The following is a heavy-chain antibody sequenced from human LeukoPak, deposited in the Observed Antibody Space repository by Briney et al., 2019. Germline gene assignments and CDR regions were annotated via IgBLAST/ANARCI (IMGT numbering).Heavy chain of an antibody. CDR3: ARYVRIAARHPYYGMDV. V-gene: IGHV3-21*01. CDR2: ISSSSSYI. Sequence: PGGSLRLSCAASGFTFSSYSMNWVRQAPGKGLEWVSSISSSSSYIYYADSVKGRFTISRDNAKNSLYLQMNSLRAEDTAVYYCARYVRIAARHPYYGMDVWGQGTTVTVSS. CDR1: GFTFSSYS. J-gene: IGHJ6*02. D-gene: IGHD6-6*01.